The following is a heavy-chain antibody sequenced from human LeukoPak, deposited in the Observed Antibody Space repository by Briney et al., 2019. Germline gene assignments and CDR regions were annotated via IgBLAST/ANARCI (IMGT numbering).Heavy chain of an antibody. D-gene: IGHD3-16*01. CDR1: GGSVTSGIYH. CDR2: VYFDGGT. CDR3: ARDHYYDGRGRFDP. Sequence: PSETLSLTCSVSGGSVTSGIYHWGWIRQPPGKGLEWIGSVYFDGGTHYNPSHQSRVTVSIDTSKNQFSLRLSSVTAADTALYYCARDHYYDGRGRFDPWGQGTLVTVSS. V-gene: IGHV4-39*07. J-gene: IGHJ5*02.